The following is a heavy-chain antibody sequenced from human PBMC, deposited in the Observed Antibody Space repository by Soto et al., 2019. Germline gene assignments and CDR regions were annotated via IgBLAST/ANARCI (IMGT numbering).Heavy chain of an antibody. D-gene: IGHD3-10*01. V-gene: IGHV1-69*13. Sequence: SVKVSCKASGGTFSSYAISWVRQAPGQGLEWMGGIIPIFGTANYAQKFQGRVTITAGESTSTAYMELSSLRSEDTAVYYCARGIRITMVRGVNYYYYYGMDVWGQGTTVTVSS. CDR1: GGTFSSYA. CDR3: ARGIRITMVRGVNYYYYYGMDV. J-gene: IGHJ6*02. CDR2: IIPIFGTA.